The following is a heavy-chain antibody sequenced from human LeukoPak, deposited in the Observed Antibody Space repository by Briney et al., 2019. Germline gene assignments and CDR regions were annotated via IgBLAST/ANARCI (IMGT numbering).Heavy chain of an antibody. V-gene: IGHV3-23*01. Sequence: GGSLRLSCAASGFTFSSYAMSWVRQAPGKGLEWVSAISGSGGSTYYADSVKGRFTISRDNSKNTLYLQMNSLRAEDTAVYYCAKDFGPHYDFWSGYYFFDYWGQGTLVTVS. J-gene: IGHJ4*02. D-gene: IGHD3-3*01. CDR1: GFTFSSYA. CDR3: AKDFGPHYDFWSGYYFFDY. CDR2: ISGSGGST.